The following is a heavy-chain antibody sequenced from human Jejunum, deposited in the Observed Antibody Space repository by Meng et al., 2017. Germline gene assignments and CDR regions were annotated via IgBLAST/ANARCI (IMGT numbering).Heavy chain of an antibody. D-gene: IGHD6-6*01. V-gene: IGHV4-4*02. CDR3: ARVDSSASFDY. J-gene: IGHJ4*02. CDR2: IYHRGNI. Sequence: QLQESGPGLVKPSETLPLPCAVSGASISSSNWWSWVRQSPGKGLEWIGEIYHRGNINYNPSLKSRVTISVDKSKNQFSLKLNSVTAADTAVYYCARVDSSASFDYWGQGTLVTVSS. CDR1: GASISSSNW.